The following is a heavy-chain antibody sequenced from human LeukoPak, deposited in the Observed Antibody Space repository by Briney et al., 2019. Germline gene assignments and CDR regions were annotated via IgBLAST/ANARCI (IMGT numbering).Heavy chain of an antibody. J-gene: IGHJ4*02. CDR2: IYYSGNT. CDR3: ARQTGSGLFILP. Sequence: PSETLSLTCTVSGVSISSSNSYWGWIRQPPGKGLEWIGSIYYSGNTYYNASLKSQVSISIDTSKSQFSLRLTSVTAADTAVYHCARQTGSGLFILPGGQGTLVTVSS. V-gene: IGHV4-39*01. D-gene: IGHD3/OR15-3a*01. CDR1: GVSISSSNSY.